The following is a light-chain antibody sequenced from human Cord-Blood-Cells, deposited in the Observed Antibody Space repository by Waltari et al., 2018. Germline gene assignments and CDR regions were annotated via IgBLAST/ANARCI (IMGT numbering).Light chain of an antibody. CDR1: QSVSSSY. CDR3: QQYGSSWT. CDR2: GAS. J-gene: IGKJ1*01. Sequence: EIVLTPSPGTLSLSPGERATPSCRASQSVSSSYLAWYQQKPGQAPRLLIYGASSRATGIPDRFSGSGSGTDFTLTISRLEPEDFAVYYCQQYGSSWTFGQGTKVEIK. V-gene: IGKV3-20*01.